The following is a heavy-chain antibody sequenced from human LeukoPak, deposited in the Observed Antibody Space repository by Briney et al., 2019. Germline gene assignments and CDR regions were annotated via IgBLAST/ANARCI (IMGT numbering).Heavy chain of an antibody. V-gene: IGHV4-39*07. CDR2: IYYSGST. J-gene: IGHJ3*02. D-gene: IGHD3-10*01. CDR1: GGSISSSSYY. CDR3: ARDPSITMVRGANGLGAFDI. Sequence: SETLSLTCTVSGGSISSSSYYWGWIRQPPGKGLEWIGSIYYSGSTYYNPSLKSRVTISVDTSKNQFSLKLSSVTAADTAVYYCARDPSITMVRGANGLGAFDIWGQGTMVTVSS.